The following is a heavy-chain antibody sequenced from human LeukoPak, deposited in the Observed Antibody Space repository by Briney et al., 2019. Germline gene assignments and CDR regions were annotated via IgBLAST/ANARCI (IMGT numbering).Heavy chain of an antibody. Sequence: PSETLSLTCIVSNGSIISNMWWSWVRQPPGKGLEWIGSIYYSGSTYYNPSLKSRVTISVDTSKNQFSLKLSSVTAADTAVYYCARDFVGVVISGAFDIWGQGTMVTVSS. CDR2: IYYSGST. V-gene: IGHV4-4*02. J-gene: IGHJ3*02. CDR3: ARDFVGVVISGAFDI. CDR1: NGSIISNMW. D-gene: IGHD3-3*01.